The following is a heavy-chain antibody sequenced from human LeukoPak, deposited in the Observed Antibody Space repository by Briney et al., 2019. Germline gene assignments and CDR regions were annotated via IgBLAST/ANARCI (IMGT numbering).Heavy chain of an antibody. CDR1: GYTFTSYY. Sequence: GASVKVSCKTSGYTFTSYYMHWVRQTPGQGLEGMGIINPSGGSTSYAQKFQGRVTMTRDMSTSTVYMELSSLGSEDTAVYYCARDSEDTTMGPGYWGQGTLVTVSS. V-gene: IGHV1-46*01. J-gene: IGHJ4*02. CDR2: INPSGGST. CDR3: ARDSEDTTMGPGY. D-gene: IGHD5-18*01.